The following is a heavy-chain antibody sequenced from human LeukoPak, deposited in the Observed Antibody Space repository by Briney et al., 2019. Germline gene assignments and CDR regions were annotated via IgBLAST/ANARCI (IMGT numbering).Heavy chain of an antibody. Sequence: GGSLRLSCAVSGFIVSRNDMAWVRQAPGKGLQWVSVLYTDGKAFYEDSMKGRFTISRDNSKNTLNLQINSLRDDDTAVYYCARAVAGLYFDYWGQGILVTVSS. D-gene: IGHD6-19*01. CDR1: GFIVSRND. V-gene: IGHV3-53*01. CDR3: ARAVAGLYFDY. CDR2: LYTDGKA. J-gene: IGHJ4*02.